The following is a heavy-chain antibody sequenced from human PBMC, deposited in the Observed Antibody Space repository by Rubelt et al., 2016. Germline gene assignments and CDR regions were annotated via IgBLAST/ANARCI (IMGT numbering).Heavy chain of an antibody. J-gene: IGHJ4*02. D-gene: IGHD3-10*01. V-gene: IGHV4-34*01. CDR3: ARGCGSGSYYNGFDY. CDR1: GGSFSGYY. CDR2: INHSGST. Sequence: QVQLQQWGAGLLKPSETLSLTCAVYGGSFSGYYWSWIRQPPGKGLEWIGEINHSGSTNYNPSLKSRVTISVDTSKNQFSLKLSSVTAADTAVYYCARGCGSGSYYNGFDYWGQGTLVTVSS.